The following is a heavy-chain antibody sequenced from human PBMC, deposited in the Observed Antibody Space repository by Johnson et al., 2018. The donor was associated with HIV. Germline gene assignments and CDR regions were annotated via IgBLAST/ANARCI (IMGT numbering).Heavy chain of an antibody. Sequence: QVHLVESGGGVVQPGGSLRLSCAASGFTFSSYGMHWVRQAPGKGLEWVAFIRYDGTNKYSADSVKGRFSISRDDSKSTLYLQMSSLRGEDTAVYYCAKDSQWELPDAFDIWGQGTMVTVSS. D-gene: IGHD1-26*01. J-gene: IGHJ3*02. CDR2: IRYDGTNK. V-gene: IGHV3-30*02. CDR1: GFTFSSYG. CDR3: AKDSQWELPDAFDI.